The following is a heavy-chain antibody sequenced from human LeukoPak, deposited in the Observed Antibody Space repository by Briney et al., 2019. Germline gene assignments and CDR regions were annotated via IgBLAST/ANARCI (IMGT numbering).Heavy chain of an antibody. CDR1: GFTFSRNW. V-gene: IGHV3-74*01. CDR2: INGDGSRS. Sequence: GGSLRLSCAASGFTFSRNWMHWVRQAPGKGLVWVSRINGDGSRSTYADSVKGRFTISRDNAKYTLYLQVNSLRAEDTAVYYCARGSSATGDYLMDVWGQGTTVTVSS. D-gene: IGHD2-8*02. CDR3: ARGSSATGDYLMDV. J-gene: IGHJ6*02.